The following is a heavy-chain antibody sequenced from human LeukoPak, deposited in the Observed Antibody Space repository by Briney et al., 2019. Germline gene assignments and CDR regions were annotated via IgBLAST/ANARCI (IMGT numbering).Heavy chain of an antibody. CDR2: INPNSGGT. CDR1: GYTFTGYY. CDR3: ALTDSCYGFVRCIDY. V-gene: IGHV1-2*06. D-gene: IGHD2-15*01. Sequence: GSSVKVSCKASGYTFTGYYMHWVRQAPGQGLEWMGRINPNSGGTNYAQKFQGRVTMTRDTSISTAYMELSRLRSDDTAVYYFALTDSCYGFVRCIDYWGQGALVTDSS. J-gene: IGHJ4*02.